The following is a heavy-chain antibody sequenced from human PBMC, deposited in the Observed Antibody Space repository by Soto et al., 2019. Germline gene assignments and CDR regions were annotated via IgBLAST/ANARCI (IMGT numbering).Heavy chain of an antibody. CDR2: IVPIFGTA. J-gene: IGHJ6*02. CDR1: GGTFSTHA. Sequence: SVKVSCKASGGTFSTHAISWVRLAPGQGLEWKGGIVPIFGTANYAQKFQGRVTITADESTSTAYMELSSLRSEDTAVYYCARGLLGYCSSTSCYTVYYYYGMDVWGQGTTVTVSS. CDR3: ARGLLGYCSSTSCYTVYYYYGMDV. D-gene: IGHD2-2*02. V-gene: IGHV1-69*13.